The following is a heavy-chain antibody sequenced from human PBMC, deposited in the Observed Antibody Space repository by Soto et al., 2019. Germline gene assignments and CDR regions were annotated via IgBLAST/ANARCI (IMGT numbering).Heavy chain of an antibody. Sequence: GGSLRLSCAASGFTFNNYAMNWVRPAPGKGLEWVSSISGSGGSTYYADSVKGRFTISRDNSKNTLYLQMNSLRAEDTAVYYCAKGALGSSSWYDFDYWGQGTLVTVSS. CDR2: ISGSGGST. J-gene: IGHJ4*02. V-gene: IGHV3-23*01. CDR3: AKGALGSSSWYDFDY. D-gene: IGHD6-13*01. CDR1: GFTFNNYA.